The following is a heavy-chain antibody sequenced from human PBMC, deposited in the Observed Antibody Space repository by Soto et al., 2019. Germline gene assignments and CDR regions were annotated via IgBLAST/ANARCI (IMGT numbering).Heavy chain of an antibody. J-gene: IGHJ6*03. Sequence: QVQLAQSGPELKKPGASLEVSCRASGYTFSNYGISWVRQVPGQGLEWMAWISVKNGDTNFAQKFQGRLSVTTDTSTSTAYLNLRSLRSDDTAVYYCARLTTLCSPKYRFYYYMDIWGKGTTVTVSS. CDR2: ISVKNGDT. V-gene: IGHV1-18*01. CDR3: ARLTTLCSPKYRFYYYMDI. D-gene: IGHD3-10*02. CDR1: GYTFSNYG.